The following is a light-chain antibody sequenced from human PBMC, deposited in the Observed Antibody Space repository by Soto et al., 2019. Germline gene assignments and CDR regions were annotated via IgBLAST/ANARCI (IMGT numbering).Light chain of an antibody. CDR2: AAS. CDR1: QGISNY. V-gene: IGKV1-27*01. J-gene: IGKJ3*01. Sequence: DIQMTQSPSSLSASVGDRVTITCRASQGISNYLAWYQQKPGKVPKLLIYAASTLQSGVPSRFSGSGSGTDFTLNISSLQPEDVATYYCQKYNSAPIFGPGTKVDIK. CDR3: QKYNSAPI.